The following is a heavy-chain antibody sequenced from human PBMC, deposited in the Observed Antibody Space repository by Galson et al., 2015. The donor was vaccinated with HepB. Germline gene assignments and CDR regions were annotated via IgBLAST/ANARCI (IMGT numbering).Heavy chain of an antibody. V-gene: IGHV3-74*01. J-gene: IGHJ4*02. CDR3: ARVSARRDQLRLSDLWSGYSSPPDY. CDR1: GFTFSSYW. Sequence: SLRLSCAASGFTFSSYWMHWVRQAPGKGLVWVSRINSDGSSTSYADSVKGRFTISRDNAKNTLYLQMNSLRAEDTAVYYCARVSARRDQLRLSDLWSGYSSPPDYWGQGTLVTVSS. D-gene: IGHD3-3*01. CDR2: INSDGSST.